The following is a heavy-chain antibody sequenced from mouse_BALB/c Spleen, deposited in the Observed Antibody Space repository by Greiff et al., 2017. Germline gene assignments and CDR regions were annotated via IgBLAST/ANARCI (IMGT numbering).Heavy chain of an antibody. J-gene: IGHJ4*01. CDR1: GFTFSSYA. V-gene: IGHV5-6-5*01. CDR3: ARKYGNFPMDY. D-gene: IGHD2-10*02. CDR2: ISSGGST. Sequence: EVKVVESGGGLVKPGGSLKLSCAASGFTFSSYAMSWVRQTPEKRLEWVASISSGGSTYYPDSVKGRFTISRDNARNILYLQMSSLRSEDTVMYYCARKYGNFPMDYWGQGTSVTVSS.